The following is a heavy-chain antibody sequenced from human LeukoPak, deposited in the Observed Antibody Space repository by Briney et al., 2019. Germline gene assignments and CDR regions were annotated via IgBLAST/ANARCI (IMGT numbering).Heavy chain of an antibody. CDR2: IYYSGYT. J-gene: IGHJ6*03. D-gene: IGHD3-9*01. Sequence: SETLSLTCTVSGGSISSYYWSWIRQPPGKGLEYIWYIYYSGYTNYNPSLKSRVTISVDTSKNQFSLKLSSVTAADTAVYYCARVLRYFDWLSIYYYYYMDVWGKGNTVTISS. V-gene: IGHV4-59*12. CDR3: ARVLRYFDWLSIYYYYYMDV. CDR1: GGSISSYY.